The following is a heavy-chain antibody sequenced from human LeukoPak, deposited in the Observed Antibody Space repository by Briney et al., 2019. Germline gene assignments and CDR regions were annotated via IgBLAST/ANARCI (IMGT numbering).Heavy chain of an antibody. J-gene: IGHJ6*02. D-gene: IGHD6-13*01. V-gene: IGHV4-34*01. Sequence: KASETLSLTCAVYGGSFSGYYWSWIRQPPGKGLEWIGEINHSGSTNYNPSLKSRVTISVDTSKNQFSLKLSSVTAADTAVYYCARGIAQYYYYYGMDVWGQGTTVTVSS. CDR1: GGSFSGYY. CDR2: INHSGST. CDR3: ARGIAQYYYYYGMDV.